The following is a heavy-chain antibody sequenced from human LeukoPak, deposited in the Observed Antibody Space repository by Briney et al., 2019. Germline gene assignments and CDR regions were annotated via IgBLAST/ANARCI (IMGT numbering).Heavy chain of an antibody. Sequence: SETLSLTCTVSGGSISSGGYYWSWIRQHPGKGLEWIGYIYYSGSTYYNQSLKSRVTISVDTSKNQFSLKLSSVTAADTAVYYRARTVVVPAADLGYMDVWGKGTTVTVSS. J-gene: IGHJ6*03. V-gene: IGHV4-31*03. CDR1: GGSISSGGYY. CDR3: ARTVVVPAADLGYMDV. D-gene: IGHD2-2*01. CDR2: IYYSGST.